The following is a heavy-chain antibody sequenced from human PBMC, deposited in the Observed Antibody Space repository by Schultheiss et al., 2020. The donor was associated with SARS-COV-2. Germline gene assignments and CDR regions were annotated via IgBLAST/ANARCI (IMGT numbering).Heavy chain of an antibody. V-gene: IGHV3-23*01. Sequence: GESLKISCAASGFTFSSYAMNWVRQAPGKGLEWVSGISGSGGSTYYADSVKGRFTISRDNSKNTLYLQMNSLRAEDTAVYYCARRGPDGGKGLGDYWGQGTLVTVSS. J-gene: IGHJ4*02. CDR3: ARRGPDGGKGLGDY. CDR2: ISGSGGST. CDR1: GFTFSSYA. D-gene: IGHD4-23*01.